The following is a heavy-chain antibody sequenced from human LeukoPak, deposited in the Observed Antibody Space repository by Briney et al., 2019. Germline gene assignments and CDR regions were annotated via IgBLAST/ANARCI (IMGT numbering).Heavy chain of an antibody. V-gene: IGHV1-69*05. CDR3: ASHDYYDSSGYYRRTFDY. J-gene: IGHJ4*02. D-gene: IGHD3-22*01. Sequence: ASVKVSCKASGGTFSSYAISWVRQAPGQGLEWMGGIIPIFGTANYAQKFQGRVTITTDESTSTAYMELSSLRSEDTAVYYCASHDYYDSSGYYRRTFDYWGQGTLVTVSS. CDR2: IIPIFGTA. CDR1: GGTFSSYA.